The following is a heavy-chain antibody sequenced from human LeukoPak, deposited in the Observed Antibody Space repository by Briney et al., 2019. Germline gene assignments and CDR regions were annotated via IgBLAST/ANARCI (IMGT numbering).Heavy chain of an antibody. Sequence: ASVKVSCKASGYTFTGYYMHWVRQAPGQGLEWMGWINPNSGGTNYAQKFRGRVTMTRDTSISTAYMELSRLRSDDTAVYYCARDFGYSYGGAFDYWGQGTLVTVSS. CDR1: GYTFTGYY. CDR2: INPNSGGT. J-gene: IGHJ4*02. V-gene: IGHV1-2*02. D-gene: IGHD5-18*01. CDR3: ARDFGYSYGGAFDY.